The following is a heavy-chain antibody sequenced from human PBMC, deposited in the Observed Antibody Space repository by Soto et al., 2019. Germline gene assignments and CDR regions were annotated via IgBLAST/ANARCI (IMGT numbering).Heavy chain of an antibody. CDR2: IYSGGST. CDR1: GFTVSSNH. Sequence: GGSLRLSCATSGFTVSSNHMSWVRQAPGKGLEWVSVIYSGGSTYYADSVKGRFTISRDNSKNTLYLQMSSLRAEDTAVYYCARDHQQLGYFQHWGQGTLVTVSS. CDR3: ARDHQQLGYFQH. V-gene: IGHV3-53*01. D-gene: IGHD6-13*01. J-gene: IGHJ1*01.